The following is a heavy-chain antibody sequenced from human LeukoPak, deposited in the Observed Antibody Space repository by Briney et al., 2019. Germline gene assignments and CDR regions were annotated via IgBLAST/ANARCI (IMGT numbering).Heavy chain of an antibody. V-gene: IGHV3-7*01. D-gene: IGHD3-22*01. CDR2: IKEDGSGE. Sequence: GGSLRLSCAASGFTFSSYWMTWVRQAPGKGLECVANIKEDGSGEYYVDSVKGRFSISRDNAKKSLHLQMNSLRAEDTAVYYCARDWLAGNPYHAFDLWGKGTMVTVSS. J-gene: IGHJ3*01. CDR3: ARDWLAGNPYHAFDL. CDR1: GFTFSSYW.